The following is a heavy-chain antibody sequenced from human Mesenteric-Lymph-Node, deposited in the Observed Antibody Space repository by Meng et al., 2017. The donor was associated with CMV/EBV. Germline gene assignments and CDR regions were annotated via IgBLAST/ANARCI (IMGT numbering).Heavy chain of an antibody. J-gene: IGHJ4*02. CDR3: ARGLRWYHPFDD. Sequence: GESLKISCAASGFMFSSYWMSWVRQAPGKGLEWVSVIYTGSSTYYADSVKGRFTISRDNSKNTLYLQMNSLRAEDTAVYYCARGLRWYHPFDDWGQGTLVTVSS. V-gene: IGHV3-53*01. CDR1: GFMFSSYW. D-gene: IGHD4-23*01. CDR2: IYTGSST.